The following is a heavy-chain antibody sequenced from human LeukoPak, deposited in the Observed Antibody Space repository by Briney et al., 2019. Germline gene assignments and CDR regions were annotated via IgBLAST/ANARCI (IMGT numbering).Heavy chain of an antibody. CDR2: INPNSGGT. V-gene: IGHV1-2*02. D-gene: IGHD3-10*01. J-gene: IGHJ5*02. CDR3: ARDGVHYHGRFDP. CDR1: GYTFTGYY. Sequence: ASVKVSCKASGYTFTGYYMHWVRQAPGQGLEWMGWINPNSGGTNYAQKFQGRVTMTRDTSISTAYMELSRLRSDDTAVYYCARDGVHYHGRFDPWGQGTLVTVSS.